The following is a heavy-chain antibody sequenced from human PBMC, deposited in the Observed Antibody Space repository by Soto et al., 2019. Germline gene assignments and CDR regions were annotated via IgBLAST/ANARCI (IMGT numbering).Heavy chain of an antibody. CDR1: GYTFTGYY. CDR3: ARAVGSGSYYYWFDP. V-gene: IGHV1-2*04. CDR2: INPNSGGT. Sequence: GASVKVSCKASGYTFTGYYMHWVRQAPGQGLEWMGWINPNSGGTNYAQKFQGWVTMTRDTSISTAYMELSRLRSDDTAVYYCARAVGSGSYYYWFDPWGQGTLVTVSS. J-gene: IGHJ5*02. D-gene: IGHD1-26*01.